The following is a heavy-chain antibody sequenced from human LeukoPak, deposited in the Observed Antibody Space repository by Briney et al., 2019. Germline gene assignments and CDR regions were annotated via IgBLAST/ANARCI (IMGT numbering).Heavy chain of an antibody. CDR3: ARNQYYYDSSGYFALGY. CDR1: GFIFSSYA. Sequence: PSGRSLRLSCAASGFIFSSYAMHWVRQAPGKGLEWVAVISYDGSNKYYADSVKGRFTISRDNSKNTLYLQMNSLRAEDTAVYYCARNQYYYDSSGYFALGYWGQGTLVTVSS. J-gene: IGHJ4*02. CDR2: ISYDGSNK. V-gene: IGHV3-30-3*01. D-gene: IGHD3-22*01.